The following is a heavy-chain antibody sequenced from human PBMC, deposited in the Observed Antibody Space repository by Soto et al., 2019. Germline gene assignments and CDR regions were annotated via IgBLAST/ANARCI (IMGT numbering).Heavy chain of an antibody. CDR3: AKGYCSGGSCYPEADAFDI. Sequence: GGSLRLSWAASGFTFDDYAMHWVRQAPGKGLEWVSGISWNSGSIGYADSVKGRFTISRDNAKNSLYLQMNSLRAEDTALYYCAKGYCSGGSCYPEADAFDIWGQGTMVTVSS. D-gene: IGHD2-15*01. V-gene: IGHV3-9*01. J-gene: IGHJ3*02. CDR1: GFTFDDYA. CDR2: ISWNSGSI.